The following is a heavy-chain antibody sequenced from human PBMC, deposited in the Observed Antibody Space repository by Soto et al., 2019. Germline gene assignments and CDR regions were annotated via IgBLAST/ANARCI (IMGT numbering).Heavy chain of an antibody. CDR2: MNPNSGNT. CDR1: GYTFTSYD. V-gene: IGHV1-8*01. CDR3: ARGPNYDFWSGYYWPYYYYYMAV. Sequence: ASVKVSCKASGYTFTSYDINWVRQATGQGLEWMGWMNPNSGNTGYAQKFQGRVTMTRNTSISTAYMELSSLRSEDAAVYYCARGPNYDFWSGYYWPYYYYYMAVWGKGTTVTVSS. J-gene: IGHJ6*03. D-gene: IGHD3-3*01.